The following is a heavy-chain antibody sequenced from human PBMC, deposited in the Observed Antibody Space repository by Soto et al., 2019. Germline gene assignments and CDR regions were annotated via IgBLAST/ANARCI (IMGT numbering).Heavy chain of an antibody. V-gene: IGHV5-51*01. CDR3: ARTGMFCTGAGCLVRWFDP. J-gene: IGHJ5*02. D-gene: IGHD2-8*02. CDR2: IYPGDSDT. CDR1: GYSFTSYW. Sequence: PGESLKISCKGSGYSFTSYWIGWVRQMPGKGLASMGIIYPGDSDTRYSPSFQGQVRISADKSISTAYLQWSSLKASDTALYYCARTGMFCTGAGCLVRWFDPWGQGILVTVSS.